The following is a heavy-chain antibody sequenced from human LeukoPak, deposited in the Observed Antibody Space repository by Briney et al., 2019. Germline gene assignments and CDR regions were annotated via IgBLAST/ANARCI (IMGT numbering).Heavy chain of an antibody. J-gene: IGHJ4*02. Sequence: ASVKVSCKASGYTFTGHYMHWVRQAPGQGLEWMGWINPNSGGTNYAQKFQGRVTMTRDTSISTAYMELSRLRSDDTAVYYCARARHPIVVVPAAPPGDYWGQGTLVTVSS. D-gene: IGHD2-2*01. CDR3: ARARHPIVVVPAAPPGDY. V-gene: IGHV1-2*02. CDR1: GYTFTGHY. CDR2: INPNSGGT.